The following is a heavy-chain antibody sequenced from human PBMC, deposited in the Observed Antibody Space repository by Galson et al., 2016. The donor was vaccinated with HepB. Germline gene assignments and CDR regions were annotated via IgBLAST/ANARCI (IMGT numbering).Heavy chain of an antibody. D-gene: IGHD2-21*01. CDR2: INPSGPST. V-gene: IGHV1-46*01. J-gene: IGHJ4*02. CDR3: AREGVRIDYYSPFEF. Sequence: SVKVSCKASGHTLTNSYIHWVRQAPGQGLEWLGIINPSGPSTTYAQKFQDRGTMTRDTSTSTVYMELSSLTSEDTAVYYCAREGVRIDYYSPFEFSGQGTLVAVS. CDR1: GHTLTNSY.